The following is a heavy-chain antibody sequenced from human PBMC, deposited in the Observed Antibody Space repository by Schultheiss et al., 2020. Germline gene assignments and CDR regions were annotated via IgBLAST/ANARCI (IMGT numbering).Heavy chain of an antibody. J-gene: IGHJ6*02. CDR3: ARDRYSNSYYYYYGMDV. CDR2: IYYSGST. V-gene: IGHV4-59*01. Sequence: SQTLSLTCTVSGGSISSYYWSWIRQPPGKGLEWIGYIYYSGSTNYNPSLKSRVTISVDTSKNQFSLKLSSVTAADTAVYYCARDRYSNSYYYYYGMDVWGQGTTVTVSS. D-gene: IGHD4-11*01. CDR1: GGSISSYY.